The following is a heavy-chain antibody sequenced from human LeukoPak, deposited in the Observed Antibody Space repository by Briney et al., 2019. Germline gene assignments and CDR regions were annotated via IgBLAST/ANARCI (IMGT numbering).Heavy chain of an antibody. CDR1: GGSVDSGSYY. J-gene: IGHJ4*02. CDR3: ARKAVTSSAFDY. D-gene: IGHD4-17*01. Sequence: PSETLSLTCTVSGGSVDSGSYYWSWIRQPPGKGLEWIGYIYYSGSTNYNPSLKSRVTISVDTSKNQFSLKLSSVTAADTAVYYCARKAVTSSAFDYWGQGTLVTVSS. CDR2: IYYSGST. V-gene: IGHV4-61*01.